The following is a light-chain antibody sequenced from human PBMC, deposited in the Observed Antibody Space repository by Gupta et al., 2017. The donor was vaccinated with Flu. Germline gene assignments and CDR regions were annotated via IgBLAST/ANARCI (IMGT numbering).Light chain of an antibody. CDR3: QQDGGVPRT. CDR1: QRVNSDY. CDR2: QAS. Sequence: GTLSLSPGERATPFCRASQRVNSDYLAWYQQRPGQPPRLLVYQASNRATGIPARFSGRGSGTDFTLTISRLEAEDFAVYYCQQDGGVPRTFGQGTKVEIK. J-gene: IGKJ1*01. V-gene: IGKV3-20*01.